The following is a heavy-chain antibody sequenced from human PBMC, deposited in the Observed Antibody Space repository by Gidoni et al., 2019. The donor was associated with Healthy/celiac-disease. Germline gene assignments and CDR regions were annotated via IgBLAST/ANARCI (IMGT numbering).Heavy chain of an antibody. CDR3: ARGWLQHAGESFDY. V-gene: IGHV3-21*01. D-gene: IGHD5-12*01. CDR2: ISSSSSYI. J-gene: IGHJ4*02. CDR1: GFTFSSYS. Sequence: EVQLVESGGGLVKPGGSLRLSCAASGFTFSSYSMNWVRQAPGKGLEWVSSISSSSSYIYYADSVKGRFTIARDNAKNSLYLQMNSLRAEDTAVYYCARGWLQHAGESFDYWGQGTLVTVSS.